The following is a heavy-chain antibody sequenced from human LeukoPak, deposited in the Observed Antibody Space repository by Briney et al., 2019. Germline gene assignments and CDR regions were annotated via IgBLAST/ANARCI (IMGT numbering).Heavy chain of an antibody. J-gene: IGHJ6*02. CDR1: GGSFSDYY. Sequence: SETLSLTCAVYGGSFSDYYWSWIRQPPGKGLEWIGEINHSGSTNYNPSLKSRVTISVDTSKDQFSLKLTSVTAADTAVYYCARLGYCSSPSCYSRTTGYYYYGMDVWGQGTTVTVSS. V-gene: IGHV4-34*01. CDR3: ARLGYCSSPSCYSRTTGYYYYGMDV. CDR2: INHSGST. D-gene: IGHD2-2*02.